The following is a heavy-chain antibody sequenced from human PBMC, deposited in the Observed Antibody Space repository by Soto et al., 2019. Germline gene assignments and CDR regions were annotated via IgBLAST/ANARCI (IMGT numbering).Heavy chain of an antibody. Sequence: ASVKVSCKASGYTFTNYDITWVCQAAGQGLEWVGWVNPNSGYTAYAQKFVGRVTMTRNTPLRTAYMELSSLTSGDTAVYYCATSSSYCWNDSRRQGTLVT. CDR2: VNPNSGYT. V-gene: IGHV1-8*01. CDR3: ATSSSYCWNDS. D-gene: IGHD5-18*01. CDR1: GYTFTNYD. J-gene: IGHJ4*02.